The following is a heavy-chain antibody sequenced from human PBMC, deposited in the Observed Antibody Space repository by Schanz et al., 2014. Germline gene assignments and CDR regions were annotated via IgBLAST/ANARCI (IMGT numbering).Heavy chain of an antibody. J-gene: IGHJ5*02. CDR2: ISSSSSTI. CDR3: ARPALWFGDNCFDP. Sequence: EVHLLESGGGLVPPGGSLRLSCAASGFTFSGYSMNWVRQAPGKGLEWVAYISSSSSTIHYADSVKGRFTISRDNAKNSLFLQLNSLRADDTAVYYCARPALWFGDNCFDPWGQGTPVTVSS. D-gene: IGHD3-10*01. CDR1: GFTFSGYS. V-gene: IGHV3-48*01.